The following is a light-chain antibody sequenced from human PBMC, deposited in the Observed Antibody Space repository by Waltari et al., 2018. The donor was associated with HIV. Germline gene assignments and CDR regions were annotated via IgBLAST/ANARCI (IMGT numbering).Light chain of an antibody. CDR2: GAS. J-gene: IGKJ4*01. Sequence: IVMEQSPVTLSVSTGERDTHPCSASPSIRSNLSWYQQKPGQARRLLIYGASTRATGIPARFSGSGSGTEFTLTISSLQSEDFAVYYCQQYNNWPLTFGGGTKVEIK. CDR3: QQYNNWPLT. CDR1: PSIRSN. V-gene: IGKV3-15*01.